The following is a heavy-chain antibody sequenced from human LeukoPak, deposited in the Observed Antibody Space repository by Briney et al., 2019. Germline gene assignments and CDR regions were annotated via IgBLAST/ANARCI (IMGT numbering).Heavy chain of an antibody. CDR3: ACLRGPSDY. D-gene: IGHD4-17*01. J-gene: IGHJ4*02. V-gene: IGHV3-48*04. Sequence: GSLRLSCAASGFTFSSYSMNWVRPAPGKGLEWVSYISSSSSTIYYADSVKGRFTISRDNTKNSLYLQMDSLTADDTAVYFCACLRGPSDYWGQGTLVTVSS. CDR2: ISSSSSTI. CDR1: GFTFSSYS.